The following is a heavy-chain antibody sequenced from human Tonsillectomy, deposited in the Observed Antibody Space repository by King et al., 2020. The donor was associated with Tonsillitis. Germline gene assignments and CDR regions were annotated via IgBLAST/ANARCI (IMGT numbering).Heavy chain of an antibody. CDR1: GFTFSSSA. CDR2: ITTSGGGT. D-gene: IGHD1-1*01. J-gene: IGHJ4*02. Sequence: VQLVESGGGLVQPGGSLRLSCAASGFTFSSSAMSWVRQAPGKGLEWVSSITTSGGGTYYADSVKGRFTISRDNSKNTLHLEMNSLRAEDTAIYYCAKRVPYYFDYWGQGPLVTVSS. V-gene: IGHV3-23*04. CDR3: AKRVPYYFDY.